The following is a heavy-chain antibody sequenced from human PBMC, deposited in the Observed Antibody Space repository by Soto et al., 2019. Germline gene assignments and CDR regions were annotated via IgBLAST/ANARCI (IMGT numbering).Heavy chain of an antibody. CDR1: DESITSIYH. CDR2: IYYSGST. D-gene: IGHD5-12*01. V-gene: IGHV4-38-2*01. J-gene: IGHJ5*02. CDR3: ARFVRDGYNYYIDL. Sequence: SETLSLTCAGSDESITSIYHWAWIRQPPGRGLEWVASIYYSGSTNYNPSLKSRVTISVDTSKNQFSLKLSSVTAADTAVYYLARFVRDGYNYYIDLWGQGTPVTVAS.